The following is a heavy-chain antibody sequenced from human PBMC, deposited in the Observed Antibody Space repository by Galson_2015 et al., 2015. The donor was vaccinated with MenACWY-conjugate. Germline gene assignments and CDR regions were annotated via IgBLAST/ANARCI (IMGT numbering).Heavy chain of an antibody. Sequence: SLRLSCAAYGFTFSSYWMHWVRQAPGKGLVWVSRVNSDGSGTGYADSVKGRFTISRDNAKNMLFLQMNSLKVEDTAVYYCARSYVPGSDRKNYYMDVWGRGTTVTVSS. J-gene: IGHJ6*03. CDR1: GFTFSSYW. D-gene: IGHD3-16*01. CDR3: ARSYVPGSDRKNYYMDV. V-gene: IGHV3-74*01. CDR2: VNSDGSGT.